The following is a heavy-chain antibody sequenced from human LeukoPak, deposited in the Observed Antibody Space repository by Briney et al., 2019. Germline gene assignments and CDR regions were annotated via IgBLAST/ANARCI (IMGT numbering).Heavy chain of an antibody. CDR3: GTSKDYYYYYYYYMDV. D-gene: IGHD3-22*01. J-gene: IGHJ6*03. CDR1: GFTFSNYA. V-gene: IGHV3-23*01. Sequence: PGGSLRLSCAASGFTFSNYAMSWVRQAPGKGLEWVSAFSGSGGSTYYAASVKGRFTISRDNSKNTLYLQMNSLRAEDTAVYYCGTSKDYYYYYYYYMDVWGKGTTVTISS. CDR2: FSGSGGST.